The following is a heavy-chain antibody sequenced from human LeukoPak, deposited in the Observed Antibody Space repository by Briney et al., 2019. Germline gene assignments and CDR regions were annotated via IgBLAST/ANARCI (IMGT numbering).Heavy chain of an antibody. CDR3: ARDLYSSSYRDY. D-gene: IGHD6-6*01. CDR2: ISSSGSTI. Sequence: GGSLRLSCAASGFTFSSYEMNWVRQAPGKGLEWVSYISSSGSTIYYADSVKGRFTISRDNAKNSLYLQMNGLRAEDTAVYYCARDLYSSSYRDYWGQGTLVTVSS. J-gene: IGHJ4*02. V-gene: IGHV3-48*03. CDR1: GFTFSSYE.